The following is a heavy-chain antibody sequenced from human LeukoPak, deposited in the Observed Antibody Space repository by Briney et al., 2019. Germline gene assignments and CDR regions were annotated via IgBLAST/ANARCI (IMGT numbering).Heavy chain of an antibody. CDR2: ISHDGSNK. Sequence: GRSLRLSCAASGFTFSSYAMHWVRQAPGKGLEWVAVISHDGSNKYYADSVKGRFTISRDNSKNTLYLQMNSLRAEDTAVYYCARVAPPDYYDSSGLTYYFDYWGQGTLVTVSS. D-gene: IGHD3-22*01. V-gene: IGHV3-30*04. J-gene: IGHJ4*02. CDR1: GFTFSSYA. CDR3: ARVAPPDYYDSSGLTYYFDY.